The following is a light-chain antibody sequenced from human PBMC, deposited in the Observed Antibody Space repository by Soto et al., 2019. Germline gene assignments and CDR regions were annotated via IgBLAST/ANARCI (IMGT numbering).Light chain of an antibody. CDR3: QQSYSTPRT. V-gene: IGKV1-39*01. CDR1: QSIGRY. J-gene: IGKJ1*01. Sequence: DIQMTQSPSSLSAFVGDRVTITCRASQSIGRYLNWYQQKPGKAPRLLIYGASTLQSGVPSRFSGSGSGTDFTVTISSLQPEDSATYYCQQSYSTPRTFGQGTKVDI. CDR2: GAS.